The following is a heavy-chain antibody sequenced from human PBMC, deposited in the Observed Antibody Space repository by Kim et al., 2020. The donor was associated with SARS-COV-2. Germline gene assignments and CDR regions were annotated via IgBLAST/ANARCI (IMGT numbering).Heavy chain of an antibody. V-gene: IGHV1-2*02. J-gene: IGHJ6*02. CDR2: INPNSGDT. Sequence: ASVKVSCRASGYTLSDYFLHWVRQAPGQGLEWMGWINPNSGDTNSAQKFQGTVSMTRDTSIGTAFIELTWLTSDDTAVYYCARGGVGSAYPPDYSYYGMDVWGQGTSITVS. CDR1: GYTLSDYF. D-gene: IGHD6-19*01. CDR3: ARGGVGSAYPPDYSYYGMDV.